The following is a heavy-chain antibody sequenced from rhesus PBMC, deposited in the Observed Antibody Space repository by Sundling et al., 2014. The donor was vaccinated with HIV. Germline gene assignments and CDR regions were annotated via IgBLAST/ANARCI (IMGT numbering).Heavy chain of an antibody. V-gene: IGHV4-99*02. CDR2: VSGSSGNT. Sequence: QVQLQESGPAVVKPSETLSLTCGVSGGSFIDYYWGWIRQSPGKGLEYVGYVSGSSGNTRVNPSLSSRVTISKDTSKKQFSLSLTSVTAADTAVYYCARDPGGYYFDFWGQGVLVTVSS. J-gene: IGHJ4*01. D-gene: IGHD3-22*01. CDR3: ARDPGGYYFDF. CDR1: GGSFIDYY.